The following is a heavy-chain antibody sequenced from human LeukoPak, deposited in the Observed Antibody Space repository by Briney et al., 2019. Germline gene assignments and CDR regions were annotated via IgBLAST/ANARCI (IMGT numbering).Heavy chain of an antibody. CDR3: ASPPIAAAGTGGNDY. D-gene: IGHD6-13*01. Sequence: GESLKISCKGSGYSFTSYWIGWVRQMPGKGLEWMGIIYPGDSDTRYSPSFQDQVTISADKSIRTAYLQWSSLKASDTAMYYCASPPIAAAGTGGNDYWGQGTLVTVSS. V-gene: IGHV5-51*01. CDR1: GYSFTSYW. J-gene: IGHJ4*02. CDR2: IYPGDSDT.